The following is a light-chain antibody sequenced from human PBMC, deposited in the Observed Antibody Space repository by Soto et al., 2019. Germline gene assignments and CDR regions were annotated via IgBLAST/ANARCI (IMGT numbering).Light chain of an antibody. CDR3: QQYNSWPLT. CDR1: SSDVGAYKF. Sequence: QSALTQPPSASGSPGQSVTISCTGTSSDVGAYKFVSWYRQNPGKAPKLIIYDVTKRPTGVPDRFSGSKSGNTASLTVSGLQAEDEADYYCQQYNSWPLTFGGGTK. CDR2: DVT. J-gene: IGLJ2*01. V-gene: IGLV2-8*01.